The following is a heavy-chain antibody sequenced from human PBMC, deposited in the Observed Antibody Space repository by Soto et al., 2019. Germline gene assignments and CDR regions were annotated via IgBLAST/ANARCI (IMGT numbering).Heavy chain of an antibody. CDR2: INPHNGNT. Sequence: QVQLVQSGTEVKKPGASVKVSCKASDYSFSSYAISWVRQAPGQGLEWMGWINPHNGNTNYAQKFRGRISITTDTPTPTANMELRIQRFDDTAMYYCVRADVTPPGLGFDYWGQGTLVTVSS. V-gene: IGHV1-18*01. CDR3: VRADVTPPGLGFDY. CDR1: DYSFSSYA. D-gene: IGHD2-21*01. J-gene: IGHJ4*02.